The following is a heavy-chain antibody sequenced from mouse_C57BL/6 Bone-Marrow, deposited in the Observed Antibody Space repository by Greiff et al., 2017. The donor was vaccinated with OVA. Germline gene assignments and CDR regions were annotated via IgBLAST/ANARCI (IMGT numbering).Heavy chain of an antibody. CDR3: ARDPDGDWYFDV. J-gene: IGHJ1*03. CDR2: ISDGGSYT. V-gene: IGHV5-4*01. Sequence: EVQGVESGGGLVKPGGSLKLSCAASGFTFSSYAMSWVRQTPEKRLEWVATISDGGSYTYYPDNVKGRFTISRDNAKNNLYLQMSHLKSEDTAMYYCARDPDGDWYFDVWGTGTTVTVSS. CDR1: GFTFSSYA.